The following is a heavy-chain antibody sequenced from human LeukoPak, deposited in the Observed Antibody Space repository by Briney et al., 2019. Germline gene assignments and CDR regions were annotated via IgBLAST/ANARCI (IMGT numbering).Heavy chain of an antibody. CDR3: ARDLADNLSSAYDH. CDR1: GGSISNYY. Sequence: PSETLSLTCTVSGGSISNYYWSWIRQPAGKGLEWIGRIYSRGNTNYNPSLMSRVTMSVDTSKNQFSLKLRSVTAADTAVYYCARDLADNLSSAYDHWGQGTLVTVSS. J-gene: IGHJ4*02. CDR2: IYSRGNT. D-gene: IGHD6-19*01. V-gene: IGHV4-4*07.